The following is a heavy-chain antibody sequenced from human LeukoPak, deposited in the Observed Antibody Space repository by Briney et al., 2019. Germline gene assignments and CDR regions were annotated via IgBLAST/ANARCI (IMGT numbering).Heavy chain of an antibody. CDR1: GFTFSTYW. Sequence: GGSLRLSCAASGFTFSTYWMTRVRQAPGKGLEWVANIKQDGSVKYYVDSVKGRFTISRDNAKNSLYLQMNSLRAEDTAVYYCARFRYSSSAFDYWGQGTLVTVSS. J-gene: IGHJ4*02. CDR3: ARFRYSSSAFDY. V-gene: IGHV3-7*01. D-gene: IGHD6-6*01. CDR2: IKQDGSVK.